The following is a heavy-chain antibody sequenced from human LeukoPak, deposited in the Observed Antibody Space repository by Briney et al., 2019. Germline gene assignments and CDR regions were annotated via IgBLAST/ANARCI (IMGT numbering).Heavy chain of an antibody. CDR2: VTSSSSTI. J-gene: IGHJ4*02. CDR1: GFTFSSYS. Sequence: PGGSLRLSCAASGFTFSSYSMNWVRQAPGKGLEWVSYVTSSSSTIYYADSVKGRFTISRDNAKNSLYLQMNSLRAEDTAVYYCARAQVGATPPYVDYWGQGTLVTVSS. V-gene: IGHV3-48*01. D-gene: IGHD1-26*01. CDR3: ARAQVGATPPYVDY.